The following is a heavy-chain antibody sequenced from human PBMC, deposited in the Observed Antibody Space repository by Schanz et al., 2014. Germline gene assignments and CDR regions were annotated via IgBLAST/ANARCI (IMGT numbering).Heavy chain of an antibody. CDR1: GFTLSSYG. V-gene: IGHV3-33*08. CDR2: INSDGTKR. J-gene: IGHJ5*02. CDR3: ATASSPVREAGAGSSFHL. D-gene: IGHD6-13*01. Sequence: QVRLVESGGGVVQPGRSLRLSCAASGFTLSSYGMHWVRQAPGKGLEWVAFINSDGTKRFYADSVKSRFTISRDNSKNTLYLQMNSLKIEDTAVYYCATASSPVREAGAGSSFHLWGQGTLVTVSP.